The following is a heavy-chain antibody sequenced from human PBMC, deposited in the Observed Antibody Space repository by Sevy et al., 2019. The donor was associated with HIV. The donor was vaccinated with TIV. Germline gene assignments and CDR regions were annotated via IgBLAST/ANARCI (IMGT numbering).Heavy chain of an antibody. CDR3: ATGSPSPRRNYYDSSGYYY. J-gene: IGHJ4*02. Sequence: GGSLRLSCVASGFNFNNAWMSWVRQAPGKGLEWVGRMRSKSDGGAIDYAPPVRGRFTISRDDSKNMLYLQLNSLKSEDTAMYYCATGSPSPRRNYYDSSGYYYWGQGTLVTVSS. D-gene: IGHD3-22*01. V-gene: IGHV3-15*01. CDR1: GFNFNNAW. CDR2: MRSKSDGGAI.